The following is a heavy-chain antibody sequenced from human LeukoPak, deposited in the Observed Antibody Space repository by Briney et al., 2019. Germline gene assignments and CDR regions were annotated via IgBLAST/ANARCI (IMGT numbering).Heavy chain of an antibody. CDR1: GFIVSGNF. Sequence: GGSLRLSCAASGFIVSGNFMNWVRQAPGKGLEWVSILYAGGTTSYTDSVKGRFTISRDSSKNTLYLQMNSLRAEDTAIYYCAKLSPTTLYDSRGWFDPWGQGTLVTVSS. J-gene: IGHJ5*02. CDR3: AKLSPTTLYDSRGWFDP. V-gene: IGHV3-53*01. D-gene: IGHD3-3*01. CDR2: LYAGGTT.